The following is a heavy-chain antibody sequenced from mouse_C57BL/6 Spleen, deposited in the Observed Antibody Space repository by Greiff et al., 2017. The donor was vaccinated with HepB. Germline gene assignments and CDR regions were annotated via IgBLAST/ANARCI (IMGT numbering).Heavy chain of an antibody. CDR1: GYTFTSYG. V-gene: IGHV1-81*01. CDR3: ASRALTTAVAKAFDY. CDR2: IYPRSGNT. D-gene: IGHD1-1*01. Sequence: VQLQQSGAELARPGASVKLSCKASGYTFTSYGISWVKQRTGQGLEWIGEIYPRSGNTYYNEKFKGKATLTADKSSSTAYMELRSLTSEDSAVYFCASRALTTAVAKAFDYWGQGTTLTVSS. J-gene: IGHJ2*01.